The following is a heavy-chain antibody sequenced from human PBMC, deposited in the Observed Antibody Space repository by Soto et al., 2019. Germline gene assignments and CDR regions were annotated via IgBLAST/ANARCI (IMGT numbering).Heavy chain of an antibody. CDR2: IYYSGST. D-gene: IGHD3-22*01. CDR3: AIFDYYDSSRYLEYGPK. Sequence: SETVSLTCTVSGGSISSYYWSWIRQPPGKGLEWIGYIYYSGSTNYNPSLKSRVTISVDTSKNQFSLKLSSVTAADTAVYYCAIFDYYDSSRYLEYGPKWGQATLLTVSS. CDR1: GGSISSYY. J-gene: IGHJ4*02. V-gene: IGHV4-59*01.